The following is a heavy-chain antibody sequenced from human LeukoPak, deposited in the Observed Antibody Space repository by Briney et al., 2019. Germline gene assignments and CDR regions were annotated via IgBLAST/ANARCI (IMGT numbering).Heavy chain of an antibody. V-gene: IGHV4-59*01. CDR1: GGSISSYY. CDR2: IYYSGST. D-gene: IGHD4-11*01. CDR3: ARGPRYRSWFDP. Sequence: SETLSLTCTVSGGSISSYYWSWIRQPPGKGLEWIGYIYYSGSTNYNPSLKSRVTISVDTSKNQFSLKLSSVTAADTAVYYCARGPRYRSWFDPWGQGTLVTVSS. J-gene: IGHJ5*02.